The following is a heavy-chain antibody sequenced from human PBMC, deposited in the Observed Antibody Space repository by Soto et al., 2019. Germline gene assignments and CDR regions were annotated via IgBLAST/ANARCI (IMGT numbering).Heavy chain of an antibody. V-gene: IGHV1-18*01. D-gene: IGHD2-8*01. CDR2: ISAYNGNT. CDR3: AGRGFKMVFDY. J-gene: IGHJ4*02. CDR1: GYIFTSYG. Sequence: ASVKVSCKASGYIFTSYGISWVRQAPGQGLEWMGWISAYNGNTKYAQNLQGRVTLTTDTSTYTAYMELRSLQSDDTAVYYCAGRGFKMVFDYWGQGTLVTVSS.